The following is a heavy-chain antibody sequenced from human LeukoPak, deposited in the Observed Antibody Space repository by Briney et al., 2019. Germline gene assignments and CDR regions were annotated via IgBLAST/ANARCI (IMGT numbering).Heavy chain of an antibody. CDR1: GFTFSSYE. CDR3: ASEYSSGWAVPGY. CDR2: ISSSGSTL. D-gene: IGHD6-19*01. Sequence: PGGSLRLSCAASGFTFSSYEMNWVRQAPGKGLEWVSYISSSGSTLYYADSVKGRFTISRDNAKNSLYLQMNSLRAEDTAVYYCASEYSSGWAVPGYWGQGTLVTVSS. J-gene: IGHJ4*02. V-gene: IGHV3-48*03.